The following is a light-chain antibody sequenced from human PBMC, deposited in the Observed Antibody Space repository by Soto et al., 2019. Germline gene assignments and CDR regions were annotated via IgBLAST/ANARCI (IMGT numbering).Light chain of an antibody. CDR1: SSDIGAGYD. CDR2: SNI. Sequence: QPVLTQPPSMSGAPGQRVTISCTGSSSDIGAGYDVHWYQQFPGTAPKLLIYSNINRPSGVPDRFSGSKSGTSASLVITGLQAEDEADYYCQSYDSSLGGSKGVFGGGTKLTVL. V-gene: IGLV1-40*01. CDR3: QSYDSSLGGSKGV. J-gene: IGLJ3*02.